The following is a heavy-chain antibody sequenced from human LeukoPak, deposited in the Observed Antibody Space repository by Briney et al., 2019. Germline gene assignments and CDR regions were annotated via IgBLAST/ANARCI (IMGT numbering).Heavy chain of an antibody. CDR3: AGGYCSSTSCRGGWFDP. CDR1: GYTFTSYD. Sequence: ASVKVSCKASGYTFTSYDINWVRQATGPGPEWMGWMNPTSGNTGYAQKFQGRVTITRNTSLSKDSKELSSLTTPDTAGYYCAGGYCSSTSCRGGWFDPWGQGTLVTGSS. V-gene: IGHV1-8*03. J-gene: IGHJ5*02. D-gene: IGHD2-2*01. CDR2: MNPTSGNT.